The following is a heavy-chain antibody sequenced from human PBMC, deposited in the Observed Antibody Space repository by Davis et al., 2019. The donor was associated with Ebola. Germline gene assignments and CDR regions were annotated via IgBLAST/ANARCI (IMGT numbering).Heavy chain of an antibody. CDR3: ARDRKRNDYDSYFDY. CDR1: GGSINSDDYY. V-gene: IGHV4-39*07. D-gene: IGHD1-1*01. J-gene: IGHJ4*02. Sequence: SETLSLTCTVSGGSINSDDYYWSWIRQPPGKGLEWIGEINHSGSTNYNPSLKSRVTISVDTSKNQLSLRVNSVTAADTAVYYCARDRKRNDYDSYFDYWGQGTLVTVSS. CDR2: INHSGST.